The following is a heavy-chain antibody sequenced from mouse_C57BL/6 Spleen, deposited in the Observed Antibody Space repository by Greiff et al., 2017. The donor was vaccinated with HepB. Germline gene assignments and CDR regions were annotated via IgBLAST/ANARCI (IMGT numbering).Heavy chain of an antibody. V-gene: IGHV1-82*01. CDR2: IYPGDGDT. D-gene: IGHD2-4*01. CDR1: GYAFSSSW. CDR3: ARDGGLRRVDY. J-gene: IGHJ2*01. Sequence: QLQQSGPELVKPGASVKISCKASGYAFSSSWMNWVKQRPGKGLEWIGRIYPGDGDTNYNGKFKGKATLTADKSSSTAYMQLSSLTSEDSAVYFCARDGGLRRVDYWGQGTTLTVSS.